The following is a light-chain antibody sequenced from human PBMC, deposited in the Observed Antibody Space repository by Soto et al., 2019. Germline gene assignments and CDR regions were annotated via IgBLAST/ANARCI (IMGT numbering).Light chain of an antibody. V-gene: IGKV3-15*01. J-gene: IGKJ3*01. CDR2: GAS. CDR1: QSVSSN. CDR3: QQYNNWPPFT. Sequence: EIVMTQSPATLSVSPGERATLSCRASQSVSSNVAWYQQKPGQAPRLLIYGASTRATGIPARFSGSGSGTDFTLTISILHSEDFAVYYCQQYNNWPPFTFGPWTKVDIK.